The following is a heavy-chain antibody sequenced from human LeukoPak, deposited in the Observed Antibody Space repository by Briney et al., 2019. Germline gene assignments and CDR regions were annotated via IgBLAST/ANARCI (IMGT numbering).Heavy chain of an antibody. V-gene: IGHV3-48*01. CDR2: ISSSSSTI. CDR1: RFTFSSYS. CDR3: ARDRLTFGGVYYFDY. Sequence: GGSLRLSCAASRFTFSSYSMNWVRQAPGKGLEWVSYISSSSSTIYYADSVKGRFTTSRDNAKNSLYLKMNSLRAEDTAVYYCARDRLTFGGVYYFDYWGQGTLVTVSS. D-gene: IGHD3-16*01. J-gene: IGHJ4*02.